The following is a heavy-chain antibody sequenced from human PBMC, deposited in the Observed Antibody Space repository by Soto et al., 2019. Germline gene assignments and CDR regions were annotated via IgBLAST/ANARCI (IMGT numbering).Heavy chain of an antibody. V-gene: IGHV3-21*01. J-gene: IGHJ4*02. CDR3: AREDSIIIPAVSDF. CDR1: GFNFNNYG. D-gene: IGHD2-2*01. Sequence: GSLRLSCAVSGFNFNNYGINWVRQAPGKGLEWVSSVSKSDYTYYSDSVKGRFTISRDNAKNSVSLQMNTLRAEDTAAYYCAREDSIIIPAVSDFWGQGTLVTVSS. CDR2: VSKSDYT.